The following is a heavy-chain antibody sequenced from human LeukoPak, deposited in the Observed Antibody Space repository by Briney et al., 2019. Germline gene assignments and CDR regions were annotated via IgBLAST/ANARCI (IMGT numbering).Heavy chain of an antibody. CDR1: GYTFTSYY. CDR3: ATRDAFGVVIPHYYYYYIDV. V-gene: IGHV1-46*01. D-gene: IGHD3-3*01. J-gene: IGHJ6*03. Sequence: GASVKVSCKASGYTFTSYYMHWVRQAPGQGLEWMGIINPSGGSTSYAQKFQGRVTMTRDTSTSTVYMELSSLRSEDTAVYYCATRDAFGVVIPHYYYYYIDVWGKGTTVTVSS. CDR2: INPSGGST.